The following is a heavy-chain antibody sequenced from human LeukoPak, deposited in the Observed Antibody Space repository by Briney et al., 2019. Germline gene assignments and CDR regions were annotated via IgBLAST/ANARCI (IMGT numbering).Heavy chain of an antibody. CDR1: GYIFTDYY. V-gene: IGHV1-46*01. D-gene: IGHD6-19*01. CDR2: INPSGGST. Sequence: ASVKVSCKASGYIFTDYYIHWVPHAPGQGLEWMGLINPSGGSTTYAQKFQGRVTVTRDTSTSTVYMELSSLRSEDTAVYYCARYGLVATSVLCFQYWGQGTLVTVSS. J-gene: IGHJ1*01. CDR3: ARYGLVATSVLCFQY.